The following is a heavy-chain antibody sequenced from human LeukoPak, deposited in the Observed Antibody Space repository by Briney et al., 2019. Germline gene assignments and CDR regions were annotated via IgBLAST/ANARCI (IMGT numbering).Heavy chain of an antibody. CDR1: GFTFSNYG. V-gene: IGHV3-33*01. Sequence: PGRSLRLSCAASGFTFSNYGMHWVRQAPGKGLEWVAVIWFDGTNKYYADSVRGRFTISRDNSKNTLYLQMNSLRAEDTAVYYCARDTDFDWLLDYWGQGTLVTVSS. CDR3: ARDTDFDWLLDY. CDR2: IWFDGTNK. D-gene: IGHD3-9*01. J-gene: IGHJ4*02.